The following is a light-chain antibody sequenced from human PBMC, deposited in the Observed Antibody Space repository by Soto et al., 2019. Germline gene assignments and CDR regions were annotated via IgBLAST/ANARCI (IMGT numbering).Light chain of an antibody. CDR2: DVS. J-gene: IGLJ2*01. Sequence: QSALTQPASVSGSPGQSITISCTGTSSDVGGYNYVSWYQHHPGKAPKLMIFDVSNRPSGVSNRFSGSKSGNTASLTISGLQAEDEADYYCCSYAGRPWVVFGGGTKLTVL. V-gene: IGLV2-14*03. CDR3: CSYAGRPWVV. CDR1: SSDVGGYNY.